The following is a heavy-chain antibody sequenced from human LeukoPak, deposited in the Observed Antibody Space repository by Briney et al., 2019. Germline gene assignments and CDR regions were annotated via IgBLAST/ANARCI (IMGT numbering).Heavy chain of an antibody. D-gene: IGHD3-22*01. CDR3: ASNSYDSSGYYYS. CDR1: GFTFSNYN. Sequence: GGSLRLSCAASGFTFSNYNMNWVRQAPGKGLEWVSCISSSSVHIYYADSVKGRFTISRDNAKNSLYLQMNSLRAEDTAVYYCASNSYDSSGYYYSWGQGTLVTVSS. CDR2: ISSSSVHI. V-gene: IGHV3-21*01. J-gene: IGHJ4*02.